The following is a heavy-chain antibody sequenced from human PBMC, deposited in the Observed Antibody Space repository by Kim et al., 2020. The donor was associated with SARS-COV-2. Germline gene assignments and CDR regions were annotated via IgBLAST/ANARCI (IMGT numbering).Heavy chain of an antibody. CDR2: IYYSDGST. CDR3: TKPRAWGDTFDV. J-gene: IGHJ3*01. V-gene: IGHV4-39*01. CDR1: GGSISSSSPY. D-gene: IGHD7-27*01. Sequence: SETLSLTCTVSGGSISSSSPYWVWVRQPPGKALEFIGYIYYSDGSTYLNPSLQSRVTMSLDTSKNQFSLRLSSVTAADTAVYYCTKPRAWGDTFDVWGQGTMVPVSS.